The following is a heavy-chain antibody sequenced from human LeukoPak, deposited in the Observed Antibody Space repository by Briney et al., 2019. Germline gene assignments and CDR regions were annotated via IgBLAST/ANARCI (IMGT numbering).Heavy chain of an antibody. J-gene: IGHJ1*01. V-gene: IGHV3-9*01. D-gene: IGHD3-10*01. Sequence: PGGSLRLSCAASGFTFDDYAMHWVRQAPGKGLEWVSGISWNSGTIGYADSVKGRFTISRDNAKNSLYLQMNSLRAEDTAVHYCVRRGLIVTEYLERWGQGTLVIVSS. CDR3: VRRGLIVTEYLER. CDR2: ISWNSGTI. CDR1: GFTFDDYA.